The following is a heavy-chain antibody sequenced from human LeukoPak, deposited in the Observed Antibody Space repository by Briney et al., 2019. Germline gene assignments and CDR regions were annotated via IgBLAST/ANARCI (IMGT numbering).Heavy chain of an antibody. Sequence: PGGSLRLSCAASGFTFSNYGMHWVRQAPGKGLEWVVVISHDGSNNNYADSVKGRFTISRDNSKNTLYLQMNSLRPEDTAVYYCARLWVRGIHVEDVWGQGTTVTVSS. CDR3: ARLWVRGIHVEDV. J-gene: IGHJ6*02. CDR2: ISHDGSNN. CDR1: GFTFSNYG. D-gene: IGHD3-10*01. V-gene: IGHV3-30*03.